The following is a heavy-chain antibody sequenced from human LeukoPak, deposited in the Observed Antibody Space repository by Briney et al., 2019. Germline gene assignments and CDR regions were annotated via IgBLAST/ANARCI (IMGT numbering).Heavy chain of an antibody. V-gene: IGHV4-31*03. CDR1: GGSISSGGYY. CDR3: PRIEGDAFDI. CDR2: IYYSGST. Sequence: SETLSLTCTVSGGSISSGGYYWSWIRQHPGKGLEWIGYIYYSGSTYYNPSLKSRVTISVDTSKNQFSLKLSSVTAADTAVYYCPRIEGDAFDIWGQGTMVTVSS. J-gene: IGHJ3*02.